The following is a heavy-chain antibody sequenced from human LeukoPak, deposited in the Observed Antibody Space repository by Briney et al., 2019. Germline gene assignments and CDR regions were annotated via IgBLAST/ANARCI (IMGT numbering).Heavy chain of an antibody. CDR3: ARGYCSSSTCQYGDY. Sequence: SETLSLTCTVSGGSTSSYYWGWIRQPPGEGLEWIGYIYYSGSTNYNPSLRSRVTISVDTSKDQFSLNLKYVTAADTAVYYCARGYCSSSTCQYGDYWGQGTLVTVSS. D-gene: IGHD2-2*01. V-gene: IGHV4-59*01. CDR1: GGSTSSYY. CDR2: IYYSGST. J-gene: IGHJ4*02.